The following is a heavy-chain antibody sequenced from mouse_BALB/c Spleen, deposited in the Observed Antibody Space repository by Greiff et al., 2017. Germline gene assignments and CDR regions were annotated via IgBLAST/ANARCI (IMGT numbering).Heavy chain of an antibody. CDR1: GFTFSSYG. D-gene: IGHD1-1*01. J-gene: IGHJ4*01. Sequence: EVQLVESGGDLVKPGGSLKLSCAASGFTFSSYGMSWVRQTPDKRLEWVATISIGGSYTYYPDSVKGRFTISRDNAKNTLYLQMSSLKSEDTAMYYCASLTTVDAMDYWGQGTSVTVSS. CDR3: ASLTTVDAMDY. V-gene: IGHV5-6*01. CDR2: ISIGGSYT.